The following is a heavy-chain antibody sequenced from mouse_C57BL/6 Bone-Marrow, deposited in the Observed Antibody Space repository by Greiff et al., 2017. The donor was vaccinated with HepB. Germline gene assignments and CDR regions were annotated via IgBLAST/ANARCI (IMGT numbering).Heavy chain of an antibody. CDR2: IDPRDGST. V-gene: IGHV1-78*01. Sequence: QVQLQQSDAELVKPGASVKISCKVSGYTFTDHTIHWMKQSPEQCLEWIGYIDPRDGSTKYNEKFKGKATLTADKSSSTAYMQLHSLTSEDSAVYFCARPDYYGSSYRLFAYWGQGTLVTVSA. CDR3: ARPDYYGSSYRLFAY. J-gene: IGHJ3*01. CDR1: GYTFTDHT. D-gene: IGHD1-1*01.